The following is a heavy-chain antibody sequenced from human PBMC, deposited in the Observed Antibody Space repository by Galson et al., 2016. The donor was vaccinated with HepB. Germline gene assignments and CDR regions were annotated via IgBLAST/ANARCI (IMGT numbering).Heavy chain of an antibody. J-gene: IGHJ6*02. Sequence: QSGAEVKEPGESVTIFCKGSGYNFTRYWITWVRQMPGKGLEWMGRIDPSDSFTKYSPSFQGHVTISVDKSISTAYLQWSSLKASDTAVYFCAKSALPDSYYYYGLDVWGQGTPVTVSS. D-gene: IGHD2-21*02. CDR2: IDPSDSFT. CDR1: GYNFTRYW. CDR3: AKSALPDSYYYYGLDV. V-gene: IGHV5-10-1*01.